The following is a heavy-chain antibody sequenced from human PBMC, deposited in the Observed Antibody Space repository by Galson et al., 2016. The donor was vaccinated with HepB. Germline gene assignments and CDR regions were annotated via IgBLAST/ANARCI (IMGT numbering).Heavy chain of an antibody. CDR2: IKGDGSVP. CDR3: ARDRGGSAGGYNWFDS. CDR1: GFTFSDYW. J-gene: IGHJ5*01. V-gene: IGHV3-74*01. Sequence: SLRLSCAASGFTFSDYWMHWVRQAPGKGLMWVSRIKGDGSVPDYADSVKGRFTISRDNAKNALYMQMNSLGGDDTAVYYCARDRGGSAGGYNWFDSWGQGMLVTVSS. D-gene: IGHD2-15*01.